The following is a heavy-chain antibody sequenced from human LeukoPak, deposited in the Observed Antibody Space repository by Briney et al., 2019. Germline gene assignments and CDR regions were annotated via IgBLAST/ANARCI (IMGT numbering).Heavy chain of an antibody. D-gene: IGHD3-10*01. Sequence: SETLSLTCTVSGGSISSSSYYWGWIRQPPGKGLEWIGSIYYSGSTYYNPSLKSRVTISVDTSKNQFSLKLSSVTAADTAVYYCARPSGGIYSDYWGQGTLVTVSS. CDR2: IYYSGST. V-gene: IGHV4-39*01. J-gene: IGHJ4*02. CDR3: ARPSGGIYSDY. CDR1: GGSISSSSYY.